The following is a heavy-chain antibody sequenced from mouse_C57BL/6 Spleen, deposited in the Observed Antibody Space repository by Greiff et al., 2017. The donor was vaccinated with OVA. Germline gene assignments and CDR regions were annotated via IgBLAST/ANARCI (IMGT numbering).Heavy chain of an antibody. V-gene: IGHV14-2*01. CDR1: GFNIKDYY. CDR3: ALTGTEYYFDY. CDR2: IDPEDGET. J-gene: IGHJ2*01. D-gene: IGHD4-1*01. Sequence: VQLKESGAELVKPGASVKLSCTASGFNIKDYYMHWVKQRTEQGLEWIGRIDPEDGETKYAPKFQGKATITADTSSNTAYLQLSSLTSEDTAVYYCALTGTEYYFDYWGQGTTLTVSS.